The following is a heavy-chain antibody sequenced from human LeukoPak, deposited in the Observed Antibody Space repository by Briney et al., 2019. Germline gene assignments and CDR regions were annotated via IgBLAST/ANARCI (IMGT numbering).Heavy chain of an antibody. J-gene: IGHJ5*02. CDR2: IYYSGST. Sequence: SETLSLTCAVYGGSFSGYYWSWIRQPPGKGLEWIGYIYYSGSTNYNPSLKSRVTISVDTSKNQFSLKLSSVTAADTAVYYCARQAGGSGSYDWFDPWGQGTLVTVSS. CDR3: ARQAGGSGSYDWFDP. D-gene: IGHD3-10*01. CDR1: GGSFSGYY. V-gene: IGHV4-59*08.